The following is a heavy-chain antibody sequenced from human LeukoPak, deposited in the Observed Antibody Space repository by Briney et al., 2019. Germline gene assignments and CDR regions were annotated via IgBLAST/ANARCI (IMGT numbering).Heavy chain of an antibody. CDR2: IYYSGST. CDR3: ARLDYGDLYYYYMDV. D-gene: IGHD4-17*01. V-gene: IGHV4-59*01. Sequence: PSETLSLTCAVYGGSFSGYYWSWIRQPPGKGLEWIGYIYYSGSTNYNPSLKSRVTISVDTSKNQFSLKLSSVTAADTAVYYCARLDYGDLYYYYMDVWGKGTTVTVSS. J-gene: IGHJ6*03. CDR1: GGSFSGYY.